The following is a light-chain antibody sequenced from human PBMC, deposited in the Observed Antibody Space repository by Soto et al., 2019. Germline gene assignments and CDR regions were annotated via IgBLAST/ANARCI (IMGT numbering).Light chain of an antibody. CDR1: SNDVGTYNL. CDR2: END. J-gene: IGLJ1*01. Sequence: QSVLTQPASVSGSPGQSITISCTGTSNDVGTYNLVSWYQQRPGKGPTLEIFENDQRTSGVSFRFSGSKYGNTASLTISGIQAEDEADYYCCSYEGSSTYVFGTGTKLTVL. V-gene: IGLV2-23*01. CDR3: CSYEGSSTYV.